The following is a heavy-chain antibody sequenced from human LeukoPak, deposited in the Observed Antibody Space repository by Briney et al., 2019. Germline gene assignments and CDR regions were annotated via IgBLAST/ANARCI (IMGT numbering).Heavy chain of an antibody. CDR2: IKQDGSEK. V-gene: IGHV3-7*04. J-gene: IGHJ4*02. Sequence: PGGSLRLSCAASGFTFSSYWMSWVRQAPGKGLEWVANIKQDGSEKYYVDSVKGRFTISRDNAKNSLYLQMNSLRAEGTAVYYCARPGSGSRLDYFDYWGQGTLVTVSS. CDR3: ARPGSGSRLDYFDY. D-gene: IGHD3-10*01. CDR1: GFTFSSYW.